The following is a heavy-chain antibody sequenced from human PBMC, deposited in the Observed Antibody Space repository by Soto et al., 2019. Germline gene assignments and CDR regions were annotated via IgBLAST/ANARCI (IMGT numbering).Heavy chain of an antibody. J-gene: IGHJ5*02. CDR1: GGTFSSYA. CDR3: ARGYVGYSSGLTFNWFDP. V-gene: IGHV1-69*13. Sequence: SVKVSCKASGGTFSSYAISWVRQAPGQGLEWMGGIIPIFGTANYAQKFQGRVTITADESTSTAYMELSSLRSEDTAVYYCARGYVGYSSGLTFNWFDPWGQGTLVTVSS. D-gene: IGHD6-19*01. CDR2: IIPIFGTA.